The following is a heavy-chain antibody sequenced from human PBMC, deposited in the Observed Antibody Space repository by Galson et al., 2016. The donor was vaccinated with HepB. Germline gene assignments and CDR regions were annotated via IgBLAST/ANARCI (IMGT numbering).Heavy chain of an antibody. D-gene: IGHD3-10*01. CDR3: ARGLVGSGMDV. V-gene: IGHV3-20*01. CDR1: GFTFDDYG. CDR2: INWSGDST. Sequence: SLRLSCAVSGFTFDDYGMTWVRQAPGKGLEWVSGINWSGDSTAYADSVKGRFTIYRDEARNSLYLQMSSLRVEDTAMYECARGLVGSGMDVWGQGTTVTVAS. J-gene: IGHJ6*02.